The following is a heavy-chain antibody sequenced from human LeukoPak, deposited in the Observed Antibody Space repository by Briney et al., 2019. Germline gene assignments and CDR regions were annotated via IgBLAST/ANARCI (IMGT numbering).Heavy chain of an antibody. CDR3: AREHMTTSGLNWFDP. CDR2: INPSGGST. J-gene: IGHJ5*02. CDR1: GYTFTSYG. V-gene: IGHV1-46*01. D-gene: IGHD3-16*01. Sequence: ASVKVSCKASGYTFTSYGISWVRQAPGQGLEWMGIINPSGGSTSYAQKFQGRVTMTRDMSTSTVYMELSSLRSEDTAVYYCAREHMTTSGLNWFDPWGQGTLVTVSS.